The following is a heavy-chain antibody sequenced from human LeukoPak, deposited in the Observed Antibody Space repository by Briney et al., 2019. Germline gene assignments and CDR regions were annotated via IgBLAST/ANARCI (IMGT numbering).Heavy chain of an antibody. J-gene: IGHJ3*02. Sequence: ASVKVSCKASGYTFTSYAMNWVRQAPGQGLEWMGWINTNTGNPTYAQGFTGRFVFSLDTSVSTAYLQISSLKAEDTAVYYCARANYSKYYGDYVDDAFDIWGQGTMVTVSS. CDR2: INTNTGNP. V-gene: IGHV7-4-1*02. CDR1: GYTFTSYA. CDR3: ARANYSKYYGDYVDDAFDI. D-gene: IGHD4-17*01.